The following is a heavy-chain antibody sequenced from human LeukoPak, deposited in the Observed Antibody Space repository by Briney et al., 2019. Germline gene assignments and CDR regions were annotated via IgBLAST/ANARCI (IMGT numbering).Heavy chain of an antibody. D-gene: IGHD1-26*01. J-gene: IGHJ6*03. CDR1: GYTFTSYA. CDR2: IIPIFGTA. Sequence: GASVKVSCKASGYTFTSYAMHWVRQAPGQRLEWMGGIIPIFGTANYAQKFQGRVTITADKSTSTAYMELSSLRSEDTAVYYCARESGWELLASDYYYMDVWGKGTTVTVSS. V-gene: IGHV1-69*06. CDR3: ARESGWELLASDYYYMDV.